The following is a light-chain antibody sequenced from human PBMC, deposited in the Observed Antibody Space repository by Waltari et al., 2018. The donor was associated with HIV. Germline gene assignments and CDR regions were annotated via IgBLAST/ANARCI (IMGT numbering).Light chain of an antibody. CDR3: QTWDTSDVV. CDR1: TVKSTS. CDR2: QND. J-gene: IGLJ2*01. Sequence: SFELAQPPSVSVSPGQTALIPCSGGTVKSTSINWYYHPSGQAPVLVIYQNDKRPSGIAERISGSKSGNTATLTISGSLPTDEADYYCQTWDTSDVVFGGGTKLTVL. V-gene: IGLV3-1*01.